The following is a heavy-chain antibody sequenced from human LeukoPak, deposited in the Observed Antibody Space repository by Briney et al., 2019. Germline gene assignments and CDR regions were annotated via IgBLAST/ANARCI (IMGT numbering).Heavy chain of an antibody. J-gene: IGHJ5*02. Sequence: PSQTLSLTCAVSGGSISSGGYSCSWIRQPPGKGLEWIGYIYHSGSTYYNPSLKSRVTISVDRSKNQFSLKLSSVTAAATAVYYCARVSKLGWFDPWGQGTLVTVSS. CDR1: GGSISSGGYS. CDR2: IYHSGST. D-gene: IGHD6-13*01. V-gene: IGHV4-30-2*01. CDR3: ARVSKLGWFDP.